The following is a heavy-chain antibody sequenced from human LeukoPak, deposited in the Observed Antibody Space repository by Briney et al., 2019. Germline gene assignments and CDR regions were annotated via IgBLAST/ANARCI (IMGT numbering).Heavy chain of an antibody. CDR2: ISAYNGNT. J-gene: IGHJ4*02. V-gene: IGHV1-18*01. D-gene: IGHD6-13*01. Sequence: ASVKVSCKASGYTFTSYGIGWVRQAPGQGLEWMGWISAYNGNTNYAQKLQGRVTMTTDTSTSTAYMELRSLRSDDTAVYYCARGVRSSSSWTSYYFDYWGQGTLVTVSS. CDR1: GYTFTSYG. CDR3: ARGVRSSSSWTSYYFDY.